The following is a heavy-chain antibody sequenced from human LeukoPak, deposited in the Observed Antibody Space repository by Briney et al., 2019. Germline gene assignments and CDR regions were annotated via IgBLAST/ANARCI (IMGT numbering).Heavy chain of an antibody. V-gene: IGHV3-7*01. CDR1: GFSFSNYW. CDR3: VRDGGVSGYDLLDY. Sequence: GGSLRLSCAASGFSFSNYWMTWVRQAPGKGLEWVAHINQDGSEEPYMDSVRARFTISRDNAKNSLSLQMNSLRAEDTAVYYCVRDGGVSGYDLLDYWGQGTLVTVSS. CDR2: INQDGSEE. D-gene: IGHD5-12*01. J-gene: IGHJ4*02.